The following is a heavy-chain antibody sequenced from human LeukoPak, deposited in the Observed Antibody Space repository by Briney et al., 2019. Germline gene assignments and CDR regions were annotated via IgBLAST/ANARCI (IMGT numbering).Heavy chain of an antibody. D-gene: IGHD3-22*01. Sequence: GGSLRLSGAASGFTFSSYAMHWVRQAPGKGLEWVAVISYDGSNKYYADSVKGRFTISRDNSKNTLYLQMNSLRAEDTAVYYYAREIYYYDSSGYPARWFDPWGQGTLVTVSS. CDR1: GFTFSSYA. CDR3: AREIYYYDSSGYPARWFDP. CDR2: ISYDGSNK. J-gene: IGHJ5*02. V-gene: IGHV3-30*01.